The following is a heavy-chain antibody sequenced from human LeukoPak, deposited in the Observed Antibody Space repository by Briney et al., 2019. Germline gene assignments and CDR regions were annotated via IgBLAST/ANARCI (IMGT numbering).Heavy chain of an antibody. CDR3: TTLGYHLDS. D-gene: IGHD3-22*01. CDR1: GFAFSAYE. CDR2: ISGSGTTT. Sequence: GGSLRLSCLASGFAFSAYEMNWVRQAPGRGLEWVSYISGSGTTTYYADSVRGRFTIFRDNAKNSLYLQMNSLRAEDTALYYCTTLGYHLDSWGQGTLVTVSS. J-gene: IGHJ4*02. V-gene: IGHV3-48*03.